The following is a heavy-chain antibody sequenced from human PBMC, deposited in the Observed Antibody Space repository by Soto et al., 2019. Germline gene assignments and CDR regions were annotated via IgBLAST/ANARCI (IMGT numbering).Heavy chain of an antibody. CDR2: IPGSGGST. D-gene: IGHD6-6*01. CDR3: AKIGSSSSVSLPLVLLDY. J-gene: IGHJ4*02. Sequence: SGGSLSLSCAASGFTFSNYAMSWVRQSPGKGLEWVSAIPGSGGSTYYTGSVKGRFTISRDNSKNTLYLQMNSLRVEDTAVYYCAKIGSSSSVSLPLVLLDYWGQGALVTVSS. CDR1: GFTFSNYA. V-gene: IGHV3-23*01.